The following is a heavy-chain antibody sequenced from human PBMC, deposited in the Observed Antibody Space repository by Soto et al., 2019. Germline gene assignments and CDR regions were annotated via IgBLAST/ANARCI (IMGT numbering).Heavy chain of an antibody. V-gene: IGHV4-30-2*01. CDR2: IYHSGST. D-gene: IGHD3-22*01. CDR3: ARAGDDSSGYRISYYFDY. J-gene: IGHJ4*02. CDR1: GGSISSGGYS. Sequence: SETLSLTCAVSGGSISSGGYSWSWIRQPPGKGLEWIGYIYHSGSTYYNPSLKSRVTISVDRSKNQFSLKLSSVTAADTAVYYCARAGDDSSGYRISYYFDYWGQGTLVTV.